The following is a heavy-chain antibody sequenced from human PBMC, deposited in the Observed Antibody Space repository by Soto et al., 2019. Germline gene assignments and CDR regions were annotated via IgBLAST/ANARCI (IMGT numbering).Heavy chain of an antibody. V-gene: IGHV3-48*03. Sequence: GGSLRLSCAASGFTFSNYEMNWVRQAPGKGLEWVSYISGSGSSIYYAESVKGRFTISRDNAKNSLYLQMNSLRAEETAVYYCVRGNSRRWYHYYGMDVWGQGTTATVSS. J-gene: IGHJ6*02. CDR3: VRGNSRRWYHYYGMDV. CDR1: GFTFSNYE. CDR2: ISGSGSSI. D-gene: IGHD6-13*01.